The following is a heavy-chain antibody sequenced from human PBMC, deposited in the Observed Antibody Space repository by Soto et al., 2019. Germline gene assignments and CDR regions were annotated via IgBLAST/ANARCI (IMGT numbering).Heavy chain of an antibody. D-gene: IGHD3-22*01. CDR2: INSDGTGT. J-gene: IGHJ4*02. Sequence: GWSLRLSCAVSGFTFSYYWMHWVRQAPGKGLVWVSHINSDGTGTSYADSVKGRFTISRDNAKNTLYLQMNSLRAEDTAMYYCARALLRSRYYDSSGYYQFDFWGQGTLVTVSS. V-gene: IGHV3-74*01. CDR3: ARALLRSRYYDSSGYYQFDF. CDR1: GFTFSYYW.